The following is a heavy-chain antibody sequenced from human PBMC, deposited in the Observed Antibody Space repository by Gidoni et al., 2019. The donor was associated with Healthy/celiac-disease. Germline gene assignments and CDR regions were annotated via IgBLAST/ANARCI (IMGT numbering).Heavy chain of an antibody. J-gene: IGHJ4*02. V-gene: IGHV1-8*01. CDR1: GYTFTSYD. CDR3: ARLDEYKLIDY. Sequence: QVQLVQSGAEVKTPGASVKVSCTASGYTFTSYDINWVRQATGQGLEWMGWMNPNSGNTGFAQKFPGRGTMTTNTSISTSYMELSSLRSEATAVYYCARLDEYKLIDYWGQGTLVTVSS. D-gene: IGHD1-1*01. CDR2: MNPNSGNT.